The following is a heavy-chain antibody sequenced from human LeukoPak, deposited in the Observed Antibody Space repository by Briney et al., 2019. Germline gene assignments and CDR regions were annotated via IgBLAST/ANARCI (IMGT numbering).Heavy chain of an antibody. J-gene: IGHJ5*02. CDR1: GFTFSRSW. CDR2: INQDGSEE. V-gene: IGHV3-7*01. CDR3: TSRVTQHKYFGP. Sequence: GGSLRLSCAASGFTFSRSWMSWVRQAPGKGLEWVANINQDGSEEYYVGSVEGRFTISRDNAKSSLYLQMSSLRAEDTAVYYCTSRVTQHKYFGPWGQGSLVTVS. D-gene: IGHD4-17*01.